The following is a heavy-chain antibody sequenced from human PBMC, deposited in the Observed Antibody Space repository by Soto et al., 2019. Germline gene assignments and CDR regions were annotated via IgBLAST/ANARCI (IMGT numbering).Heavy chain of an antibody. CDR2: ISAHNGNT. D-gene: IGHD3-10*01. J-gene: IGHJ4*02. Sequence: QVHLVQSGAEVKKPGASVKVSCKGSGYAFTTYGITWVRQAPGQGLEWMGWISAHNGNTNYAQKLQGRVTVTRDTSTSTAYMELRSLRSDDTAVYYCPRGRYGAYWGQGALVTVSS. V-gene: IGHV1-18*01. CDR3: PRGRYGAY. CDR1: GYAFTTYG.